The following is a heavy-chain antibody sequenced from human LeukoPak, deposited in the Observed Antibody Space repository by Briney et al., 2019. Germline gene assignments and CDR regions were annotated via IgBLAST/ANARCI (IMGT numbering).Heavy chain of an antibody. CDR1: GFTFSNYA. V-gene: IGHV3-30-3*01. CDR2: ISDDGSNK. J-gene: IGHJ3*01. Sequence: GGSLRLSCAASGFTFSNYAVHWVRQAPGKGLEWVALISDDGSNKYYTNSVKGRFTISRDNSKNTLYLQMNGLRAEDTAVYYCATRTSGAFDFWGQGTMVTVS. CDR3: ATRTSGAFDF.